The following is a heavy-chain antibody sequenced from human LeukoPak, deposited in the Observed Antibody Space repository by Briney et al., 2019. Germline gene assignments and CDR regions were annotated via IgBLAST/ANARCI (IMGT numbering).Heavy chain of an antibody. Sequence: SETLSLTCNVSGGSISGYHWSWIRQPAGKGLEWIGRIYTSGSTNYNPSLKSRVTISVDTSKNQFSLKLSSVTAADTAVYYCARDSSSWSIDYWGQGTLVTVSS. D-gene: IGHD6-13*01. CDR3: ARDSSSWSIDY. V-gene: IGHV4-4*07. CDR1: GGSISGYH. CDR2: IYTSGST. J-gene: IGHJ4*02.